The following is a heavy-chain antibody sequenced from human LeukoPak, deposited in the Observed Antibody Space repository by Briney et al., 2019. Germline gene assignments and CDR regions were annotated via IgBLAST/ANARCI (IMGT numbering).Heavy chain of an antibody. CDR3: ARERDGNIFDY. CDR2: IYSGGST. V-gene: IGHV3-53*01. CDR1: GFTVSSNY. D-gene: IGHD4-23*01. J-gene: IGHJ4*02. Sequence: PGGSLRLSCAASGFTVSSNYMSWVRQAPGKGLEWVSVIYSGGSTYYADSVKGRFTISRDNSKNTLYLQMNSLGAEDTAVYYCARERDGNIFDYWGQGTLVTVSS.